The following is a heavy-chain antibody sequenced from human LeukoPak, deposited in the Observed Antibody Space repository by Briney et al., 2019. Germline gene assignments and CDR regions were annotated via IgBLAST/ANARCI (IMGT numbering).Heavy chain of an antibody. Sequence: GASVKVSCKASGYTFTSYGISWVRQAPGQGLEWMGWISAYNGNQGRVTMTTDTSTSTAYMELRSLRSDDTAVYYCAREDLILVPMSMAFDIWGQGTMVTVSS. V-gene: IGHV1-18*01. D-gene: IGHD2/OR15-2a*01. J-gene: IGHJ3*02. CDR1: GYTFTSYG. CDR3: AREDLILVPMSMAFDI. CDR2: ISAYNG.